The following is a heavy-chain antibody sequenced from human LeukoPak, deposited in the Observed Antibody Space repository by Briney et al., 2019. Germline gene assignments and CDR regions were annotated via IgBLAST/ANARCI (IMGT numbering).Heavy chain of an antibody. Sequence: PSGTLSLTCTVSGDSISSGGYSWSWVRQPPGKGLEWIGYIYHIGYISQSGNIYQNPSLKSRVTISLDTSRNQFSLKLSSVTAADTAVYYCARSPLAFYDSSGYPRVWFDPWGQGTLVTVSS. D-gene: IGHD3-22*01. CDR1: GDSISSGGYS. CDR2: ISQSGNI. V-gene: IGHV4-30-2*01. CDR3: ARSPLAFYDSSGYPRVWFDP. J-gene: IGHJ5*02.